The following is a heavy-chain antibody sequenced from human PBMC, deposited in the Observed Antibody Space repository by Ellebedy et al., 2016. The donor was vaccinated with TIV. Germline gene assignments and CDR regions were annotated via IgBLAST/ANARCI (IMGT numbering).Heavy chain of an antibody. D-gene: IGHD3-10*01. CDR3: ARYFLSESYIGMDV. J-gene: IGHJ6*02. Sequence: PGGSLRLSCAASGFTFSTYAMSWVRQAPGKGLEWVSAISGSGDSTYYVDSVRGRFTISRDSSKNMLYLQMNSLRAEDTAEYFCARYFLSESYIGMDVWGQGTTVTVSS. CDR1: GFTFSTYA. V-gene: IGHV3-23*01. CDR2: ISGSGDST.